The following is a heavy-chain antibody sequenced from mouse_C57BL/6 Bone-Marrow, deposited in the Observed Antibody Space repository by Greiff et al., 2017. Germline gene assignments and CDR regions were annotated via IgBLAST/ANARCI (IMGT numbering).Heavy chain of an antibody. Sequence: EVKLMESGGGLVKPGGSLKLSCAASGFTFSSYAMSWVRQTPEKRLEWVATISDGGSYTYYPDNVKGRFTISRDNAKNNLYLQMSHLKSEETAMYYCARVLGRRYAMDYWGQGTSVTVSS. J-gene: IGHJ4*01. V-gene: IGHV5-4*03. CDR1: GFTFSSYA. CDR2: ISDGGSYT. CDR3: ARVLGRRYAMDY. D-gene: IGHD4-1*01.